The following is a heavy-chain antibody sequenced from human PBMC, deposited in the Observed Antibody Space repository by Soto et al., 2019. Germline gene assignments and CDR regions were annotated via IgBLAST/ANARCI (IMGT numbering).Heavy chain of an antibody. Sequence: PSETLSLTCTVSGGSISSYYWSWIRQPPGKGLEWIGYIYYSGSTNYNPSPKSRVTISVDTSKNQFSLKLSSVTAADTAVYYCAREKRFTYYYDSSGYFYFDYWGQGTLVTVSS. CDR3: AREKRFTYYYDSSGYFYFDY. J-gene: IGHJ4*02. CDR2: IYYSGST. V-gene: IGHV4-59*01. CDR1: GGSISSYY. D-gene: IGHD3-22*01.